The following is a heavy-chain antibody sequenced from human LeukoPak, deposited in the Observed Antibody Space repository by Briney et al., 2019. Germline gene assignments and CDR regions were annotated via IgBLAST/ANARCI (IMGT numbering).Heavy chain of an antibody. V-gene: IGHV1-46*01. CDR2: INPSGGST. D-gene: IGHD3-22*01. CDR3: ASGSHVRVYDSSAYYGHY. J-gene: IGHJ4*02. CDR1: GYTFSSYY. Sequence: ASVKVSCKASGYTFSSYYMIWVRQAPGQGLEWKGIINPSGGSTYYAQKFQGRVTMTRDMSTSTVYMELSSLRSEDTALYYCASGSHVRVYDSSAYYGHYWGQGTLVTVSS.